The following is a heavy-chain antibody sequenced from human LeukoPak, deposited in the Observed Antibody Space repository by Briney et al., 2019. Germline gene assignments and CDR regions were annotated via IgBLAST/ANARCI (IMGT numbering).Heavy chain of an antibody. CDR1: GFTFSSYE. J-gene: IGHJ4*02. D-gene: IGHD4-17*01. CDR2: ISSSGSTI. CDR3: AKDSSYDYGDYFAFDY. Sequence: GGSLRLSCAASGFTFSSYEMNWVRQAPGKGLEWVSYISSSGSTIYYADSVKGRFTISRDNSKNTLYLQMNSLRAEDTAVYYCAKDSSYDYGDYFAFDYWGQGTLVTVSS. V-gene: IGHV3-48*03.